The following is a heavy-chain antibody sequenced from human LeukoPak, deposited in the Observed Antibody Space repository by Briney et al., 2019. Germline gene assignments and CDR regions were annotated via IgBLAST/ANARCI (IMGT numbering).Heavy chain of an antibody. D-gene: IGHD2-21*02. CDR3: ARPAYCGGDCYYYFDY. V-gene: IGHV3-7*01. Sequence: GGSLRLSCAASGFTFSNYWMSWVRQAPGKGLEWVANINQDESLKYYVDSVKGRFTISRDNAKNSQYLQMNSLRAEDTAVYYCARPAYCGGDCYYYFDYWGQGTLVTVSS. J-gene: IGHJ4*02. CDR1: GFTFSNYW. CDR2: INQDESLK.